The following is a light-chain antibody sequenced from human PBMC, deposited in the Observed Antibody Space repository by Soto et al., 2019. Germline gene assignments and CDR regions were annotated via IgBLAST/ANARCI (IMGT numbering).Light chain of an antibody. CDR1: SSDFGSYNY. J-gene: IGLJ3*02. CDR3: SSFTTTNTWV. V-gene: IGLV2-14*01. CDR2: QVT. Sequence: QSALTQPASVSGSPGQSITISCTATSSDFGSYNYVSWFQQHPGKAPRLMIYQVTNRPSGVSNRFSGSKSGNTASLTISGLRAEDEADYYCSSFTTTNTWVFGGGTKVTVL.